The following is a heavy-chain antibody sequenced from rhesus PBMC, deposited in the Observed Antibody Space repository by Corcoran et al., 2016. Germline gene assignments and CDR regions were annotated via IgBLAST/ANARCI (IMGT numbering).Heavy chain of an antibody. CDR2: IYGSSTST. D-gene: IGHD1-26*01. CDR3: SRGGTGTTRN. CDR1: GGSISDSYR. Sequence: QVQLQESGPGVVKPSETLSLTCAVSGGSISDSYRWSWIRPPPGKGLEWIGYIYGSSTSTNYNPSLKSRVTISKDTSKNQFSLKLNSVTAADTAVYYCSRGGTGTTRNWGQGVLVTVSS. V-gene: IGHV4S10*01. J-gene: IGHJ4*01.